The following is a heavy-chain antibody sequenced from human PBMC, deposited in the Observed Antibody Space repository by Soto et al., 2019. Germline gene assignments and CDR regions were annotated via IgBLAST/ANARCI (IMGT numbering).Heavy chain of an antibody. CDR3: ARWDYGYYARFDY. CDR1: GYTFTSHD. J-gene: IGHJ4*02. CDR2: MNPNSGNT. Sequence: SVKVSCKASGYTFTSHDINWVRQATGQGLEWMGWMNPNSGNTGYAQKFQGRVTMTRNTAISTAYMELSSLRSEDTAVYYCARWDYGYYARFDYWGQGTLVTVSS. V-gene: IGHV1-8*01. D-gene: IGHD4-17*01.